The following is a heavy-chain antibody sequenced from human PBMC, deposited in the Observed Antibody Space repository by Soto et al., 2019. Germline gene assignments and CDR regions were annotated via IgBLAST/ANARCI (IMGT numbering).Heavy chain of an antibody. D-gene: IGHD6-13*01. V-gene: IGHV3-74*01. J-gene: IGHJ6*03. Sequence: GGSLRLSCAASGFTFSSYWMHWVRQAPGKGLVWVSRINSDGSSTSYADSGKGRFTISRDNAKNTLYLQMNSLRAEDTAVYYCARGGPYSSSWYYYYYYMDVWGKGTTVTVSS. CDR3: ARGGPYSSSWYYYYYYMDV. CDR1: GFTFSSYW. CDR2: INSDGSST.